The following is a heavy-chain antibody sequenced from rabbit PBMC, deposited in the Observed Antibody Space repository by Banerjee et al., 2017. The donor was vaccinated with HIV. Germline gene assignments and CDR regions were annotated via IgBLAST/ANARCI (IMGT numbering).Heavy chain of an antibody. CDR1: GFSFSSGYW. CDR2: IYAGDGNT. Sequence: QEQLEESGGGLVKPEGSLTLTCKASGFSFSSGYWICWVRQAPGKGPEWIACIYAGDGNTWYASWAKGRFTISKTSSTTVTLQMTSLTAADTATYFCARSSYGADTYVMDLWGQGTLVTVS. CDR3: ARSSYGADTYVMDL. D-gene: IGHD6-1*01. V-gene: IGHV1S45*01. J-gene: IGHJ3*01.